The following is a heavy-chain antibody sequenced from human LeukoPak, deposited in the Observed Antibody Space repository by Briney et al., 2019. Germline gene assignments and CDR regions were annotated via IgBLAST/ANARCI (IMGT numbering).Heavy chain of an antibody. J-gene: IGHJ5*02. CDR1: GGSTSSFY. CDR2: IYYTGVT. D-gene: IGHD3-22*01. V-gene: IGHV4-59*01. Sequence: SETLSLTCTVSGGSTSSFYWSWIRQPPGKGLEWIGYIYYTGVTKCNPSLKSRLTISVDTSKNQFSLNLSSVTAADTAVYYCARLQYHFDNSGHAKWFDPWGQGTLVTVSS. CDR3: ARLQYHFDNSGHAKWFDP.